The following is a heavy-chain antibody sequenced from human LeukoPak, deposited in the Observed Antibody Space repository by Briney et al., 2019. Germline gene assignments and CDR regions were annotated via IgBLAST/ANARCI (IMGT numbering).Heavy chain of an antibody. CDR3: ARADKLERRYYYYMDV. D-gene: IGHD1-1*01. CDR2: IIPIFGTA. J-gene: IGHJ6*03. CDR1: GGTFSSYA. Sequence: SVKVSCKASGGTFSSYAISWVRQAPGQGLEWMGGIIPIFGTANYAQKFQGSVTIATDESTTTAYMELSSLRSEDTAVYYCARADKLERRYYYYMDVWGKGTTVTVSS. V-gene: IGHV1-69*05.